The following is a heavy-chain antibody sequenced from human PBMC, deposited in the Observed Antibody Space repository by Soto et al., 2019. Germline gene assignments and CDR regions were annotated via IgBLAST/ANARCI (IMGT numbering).Heavy chain of an antibody. D-gene: IGHD6-13*01. CDR2: ISYDGSNK. CDR1: GFTFSSYG. CDR3: ARDEAAAGNLPTHFDY. J-gene: IGHJ4*02. V-gene: IGHV3-30*03. Sequence: GGSLRLSCAASGFTFSSYGMHWVRQAPGKGLEWVAVISYDGSNKYYADSVKGRFTISRDNSKNTLYLQMNSLRAEDTAVYYCARDEAAAGNLPTHFDYWGQGTLVTVSS.